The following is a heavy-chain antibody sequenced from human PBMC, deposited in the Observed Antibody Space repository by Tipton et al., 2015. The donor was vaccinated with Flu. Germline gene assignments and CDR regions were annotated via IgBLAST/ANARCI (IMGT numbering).Heavy chain of an antibody. CDR3: VRETILSASDF. J-gene: IGHJ3*01. D-gene: IGHD1-7*01. CDR1: GFTFSRYG. Sequence: SLRLSCAVSGFTFSRYGMSWVRQAPGKGLEWVANTDQDGGEKNHVDSVKGRFTISRDNAKNSLYLQMNSLRAEDTAVYYCVRETILSASDFWGEGTMVTVSS. CDR2: TDQDGGEK. V-gene: IGHV3-7*01.